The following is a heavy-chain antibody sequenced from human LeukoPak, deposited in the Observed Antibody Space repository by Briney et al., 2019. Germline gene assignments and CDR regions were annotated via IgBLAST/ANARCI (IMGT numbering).Heavy chain of an antibody. CDR2: ISKSGDST. J-gene: IGHJ2*01. CDR3: ATTYYYDSSGYYDWYFDL. CDR1: GFTFSSYA. Sequence: PGGSLRLSCAASGFTFSSYAMSWVRQAPGKGLEWVSAISKSGDSTFYADSVKGRFTISRDNSKNTLYLQMNSLRAEDTAVYYCATTYYYDSSGYYDWYFDLWGRGTLVTVSS. V-gene: IGHV3-23*01. D-gene: IGHD3-22*01.